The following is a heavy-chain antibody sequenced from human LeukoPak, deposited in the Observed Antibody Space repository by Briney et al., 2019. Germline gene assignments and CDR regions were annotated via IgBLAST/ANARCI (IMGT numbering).Heavy chain of an antibody. Sequence: GVSLRLSCAASGFTFDDYGMSWVRQAPGKGLEWVAVIWNDGSNKYYADSVKGRFTISRDNSKNTLYLQMNSLRAEDTAVYYCARYGGGFDYWGQGTLVTVSS. CDR2: IWNDGSNK. J-gene: IGHJ4*02. CDR1: GFTFDDYG. V-gene: IGHV3-33*08. CDR3: ARYGGGFDY. D-gene: IGHD4-23*01.